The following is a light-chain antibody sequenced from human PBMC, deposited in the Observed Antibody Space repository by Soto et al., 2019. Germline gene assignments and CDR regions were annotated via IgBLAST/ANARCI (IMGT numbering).Light chain of an antibody. CDR3: QQYETFPLT. J-gene: IGKJ4*01. CDR2: KAS. Sequence: DIQMTQSPSTLSASVGDRVTIACRASQSISTWLAWYQQKPGKAPKLLIYKASILESGVPSTFSGSESATEFNLTISSLQPEDFASYYSQQYETFPLTFGGGTKVEIK. V-gene: IGKV1-5*03. CDR1: QSISTW.